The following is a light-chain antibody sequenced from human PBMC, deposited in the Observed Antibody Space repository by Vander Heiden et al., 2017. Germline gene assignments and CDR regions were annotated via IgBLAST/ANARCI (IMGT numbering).Light chain of an antibody. J-gene: IGLJ3*02. Sequence: YELTQPPSVSVSPGQTARITCPGDALLKQYAYWYQQKPGQAPVLVIYKDSERPSGIPERFSGSSSGTTVTLTISGVQAEDEADYYCQSADSSGTNWVFGGGTKLTVL. CDR1: ALLKQY. V-gene: IGLV3-25*03. CDR3: QSADSSGTNWV. CDR2: KDS.